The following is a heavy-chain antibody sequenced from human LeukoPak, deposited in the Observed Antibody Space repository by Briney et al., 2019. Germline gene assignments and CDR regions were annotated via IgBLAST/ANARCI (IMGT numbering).Heavy chain of an antibody. J-gene: IGHJ5*02. Sequence: GGSLRLSCAASGFTFSSYSMNWVRQAPGKGLEWVSSISSSSSYIYYADSVKGRFTISRDNAKNSLYLQMNSLRAEDTAVYYCARDWEALSSGYYWSVRWFDPWGQGTLVTVSS. D-gene: IGHD3-22*01. CDR2: ISSSSSYI. V-gene: IGHV3-21*01. CDR3: ARDWEALSSGYYWSVRWFDP. CDR1: GFTFSSYS.